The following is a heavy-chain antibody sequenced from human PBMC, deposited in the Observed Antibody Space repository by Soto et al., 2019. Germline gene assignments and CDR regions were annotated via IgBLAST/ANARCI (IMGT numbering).Heavy chain of an antibody. CDR2: IYYSGST. V-gene: IGHV4-31*03. Sequence: QVQLQESGPGLVKPSQTLSLTCTVSGGSISSGGYYWSWIRQHPGKVLEWIGYIYYSGSTYYNPSLKSRVTISVDTSKKQFALKLSSVTAADTAVYYCAREQPPGSFDYWGQGTLVTVSS. J-gene: IGHJ4*02. CDR1: GGSISSGGYY. CDR3: AREQPPGSFDY. D-gene: IGHD1-26*01.